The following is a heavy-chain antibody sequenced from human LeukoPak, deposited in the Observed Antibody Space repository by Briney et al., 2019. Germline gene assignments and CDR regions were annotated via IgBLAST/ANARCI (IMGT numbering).Heavy chain of an antibody. Sequence: SETLSLTCAVYGGSFSGYYWSWIRQPPGKGLEWIGEINHSGSTNYNPSLKSRVTISVDTSKNQFSLKLSSVTAADTAVYYCARSEQWLVPLDYWGQGTLVTVSS. V-gene: IGHV4-34*01. J-gene: IGHJ4*02. CDR2: INHSGST. D-gene: IGHD6-19*01. CDR3: ARSEQWLVPLDY. CDR1: GGSFSGYY.